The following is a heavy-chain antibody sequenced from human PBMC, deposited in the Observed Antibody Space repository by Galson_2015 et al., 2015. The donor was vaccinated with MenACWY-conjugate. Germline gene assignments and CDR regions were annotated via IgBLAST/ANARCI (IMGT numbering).Heavy chain of an antibody. J-gene: IGHJ4*02. CDR1: GFTLSHYW. CDR2: IKEDGSDK. Sequence: SLRLSCAASGFTLSHYWMSWVRQAPGKGLEWVANIKEDGSDKYVDSVKGRFTISRDNAKNSLYLQMNSLRAEDTAVYYCARPVRVRLNVSPYYFDNWGQGTLVTFSS. D-gene: IGHD3-16*01. CDR3: ARPVRVRLNVSPYYFDN. V-gene: IGHV3-7*03.